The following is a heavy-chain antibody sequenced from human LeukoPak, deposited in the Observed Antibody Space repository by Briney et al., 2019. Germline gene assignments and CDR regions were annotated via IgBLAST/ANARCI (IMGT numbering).Heavy chain of an antibody. J-gene: IGHJ5*02. CDR3: ASYTEVKAMVRGVPNWFDP. Sequence: SETLSLTCTVSGGSISSSSYYWGWIRQPPGKGLEWIGSIYYSGSTYYNPSLKSRVTISVDTSKNQFSLKLSSVTAADTAVYYCASYTEVKAMVRGVPNWFDPWGQGTLVTVPS. D-gene: IGHD3-10*01. V-gene: IGHV4-39*07. CDR2: IYYSGST. CDR1: GGSISSSSYY.